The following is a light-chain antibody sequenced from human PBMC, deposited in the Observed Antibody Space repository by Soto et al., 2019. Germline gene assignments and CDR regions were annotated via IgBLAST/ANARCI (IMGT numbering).Light chain of an antibody. V-gene: IGLV1-40*01. CDR1: SSNIGAGYA. CDR2: DDT. Sequence: QLVLTQPPSVSGAPGQRVTISCSGSSSNIGAGYAVHWYQQLPGTAPKLLIYDDTSRPSGVPDRFSGSKSGTSASLAITGLQADDEADYYCQSSDTSLRGSEVFGGGTKVTVL. CDR3: QSSDTSLRGSEV. J-gene: IGLJ2*01.